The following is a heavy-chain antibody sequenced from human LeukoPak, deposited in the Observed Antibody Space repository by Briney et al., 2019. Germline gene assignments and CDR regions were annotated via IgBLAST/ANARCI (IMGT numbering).Heavy chain of an antibody. D-gene: IGHD2-21*01. CDR3: ARAHIYRRLTDFDY. J-gene: IGHJ4*02. V-gene: IGHV1-46*01. CDR2: INPSGGST. CDR1: GYTFTTYY. Sequence: GASVKVSCKASGYTFTTYYVHWVRQAPGQGLEWMGIINPSGGSTTYAQKFRGRLTMTRDMSTSTVYMELSSLRSEDTAVYYCARAHIYRRLTDFDYWGQGTLVTVSS.